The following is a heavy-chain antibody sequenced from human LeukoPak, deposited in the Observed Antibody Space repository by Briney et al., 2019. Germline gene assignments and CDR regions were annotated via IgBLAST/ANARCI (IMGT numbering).Heavy chain of an antibody. J-gene: IGHJ1*01. V-gene: IGHV3-7*01. Sequence: GGSLRLSCAASGFTFSSYWMSWVRQAPGKGLEWVANIKQDGSEKYYVDSVKGRFTISRDNAKNSLYLQMNSLRAEDTAVYHCAREDSTHPYCSGGSCYSGAEYFQHWGQGTLVTVSS. CDR1: GFTFSSYW. CDR3: AREDSTHPYCSGGSCYSGAEYFQH. D-gene: IGHD2-15*01. CDR2: IKQDGSEK.